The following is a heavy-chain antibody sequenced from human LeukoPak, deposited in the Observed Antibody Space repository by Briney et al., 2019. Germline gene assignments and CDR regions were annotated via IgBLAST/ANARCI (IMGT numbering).Heavy chain of an antibody. V-gene: IGHV1-69*13. CDR3: ARGTIAAAGAEYFQH. D-gene: IGHD6-13*01. CDR1: GGTFNSYA. J-gene: IGHJ1*01. Sequence: SVEVSCKASGGTFNSYAITWVRQAPGQGLEWMGGIIPIFGTANYAQKFQGRVTITADESTSTAYMELSSLRSEDTAVYYCARGTIAAAGAEYFQHWGQGTLVTVSS. CDR2: IIPIFGTA.